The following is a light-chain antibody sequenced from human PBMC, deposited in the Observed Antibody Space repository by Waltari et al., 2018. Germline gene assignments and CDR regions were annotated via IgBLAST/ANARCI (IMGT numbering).Light chain of an antibody. V-gene: IGLV1-40*01. CDR1: SSNIGAGFE. CDR3: QSYDSSLSGRV. CDR2: AVY. J-gene: IGLJ3*02. Sequence: QSVLTQPPSVSGAPGQRVTISCTGTSSNIGAGFEVFWYQQLPGSAPKLLIFAVYKRSSGVPDRISGSTSGTSASLAITGLQAEDEADYYCQSYDSSLSGRVFGGGTRLTVL.